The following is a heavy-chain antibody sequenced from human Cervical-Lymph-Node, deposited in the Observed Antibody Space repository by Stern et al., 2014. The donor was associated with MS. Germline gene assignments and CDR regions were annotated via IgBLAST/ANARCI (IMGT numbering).Heavy chain of an antibody. J-gene: IGHJ4*02. D-gene: IGHD3-22*01. V-gene: IGHV3-9*01. CDR1: GFTFDDYA. CDR2: ISWNSGSI. CDR3: AKVTWGSSGDDY. Sequence: EVQLEESGGGLVQPGRSLRLSCAASGFTFDDYAMHWVRQAPGKGLEWVSGISWNSGSIGYADSVKGRFTISRDNAKNFLYLQMNSLRAEDTALYYCAKVTWGSSGDDYWGQGTLVTVSS.